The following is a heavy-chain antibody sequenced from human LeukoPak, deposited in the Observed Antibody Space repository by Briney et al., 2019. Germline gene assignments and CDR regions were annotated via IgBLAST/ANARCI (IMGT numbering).Heavy chain of an antibody. CDR1: GGTFSSYA. CDR3: AREGGDYYDSSGYYRGLLDY. D-gene: IGHD3-22*01. V-gene: IGHV1-69*13. J-gene: IGHJ4*02. CDR2: IITIFGTA. Sequence: SVKVSCKASGGTFSSYAISWVRQAPGQGLEWMGGIITIFGTAKYAQKFQGRVTITADESTSTAYMELSSLRSEDTAVYYCAREGGDYYDSSGYYRGLLDYWGQGTLVTVSS.